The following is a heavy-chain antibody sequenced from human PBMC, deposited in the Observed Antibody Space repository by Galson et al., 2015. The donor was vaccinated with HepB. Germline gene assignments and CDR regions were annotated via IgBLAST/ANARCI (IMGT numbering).Heavy chain of an antibody. D-gene: IGHD3-10*01. Sequence: SLRLSCAASGFPFNKYAIHWVRQAPGKGLEWVTLISYDGSNKYYADSVKGRFTISRDDSKNTVYLQMNSLRPEDTALYYCVRGGLWGSGTYYVLDAFDIWGQGTMVTVSS. CDR1: GFPFNKYA. V-gene: IGHV3-30*04. CDR2: ISYDGSNK. J-gene: IGHJ3*02. CDR3: VRGGLWGSGTYYVLDAFDI.